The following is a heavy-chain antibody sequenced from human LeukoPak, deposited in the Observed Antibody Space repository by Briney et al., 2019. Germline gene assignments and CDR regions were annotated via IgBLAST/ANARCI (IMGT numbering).Heavy chain of an antibody. D-gene: IGHD5-12*01. CDR2: INPNSGGT. V-gene: IGHV1-2*02. Sequence: GASVKLSGKASGYTFTGYYMGWVRQAPGQGLEWMGWINPNSGGTNYAQKFQGRVTITRDTSISTAYKALSRLRSDDTAVYFCARERTLPSCYDYGGQSTRVTVSS. CDR1: GYTFTGYY. J-gene: IGHJ1*01. CDR3: ARERTLPSCYDY.